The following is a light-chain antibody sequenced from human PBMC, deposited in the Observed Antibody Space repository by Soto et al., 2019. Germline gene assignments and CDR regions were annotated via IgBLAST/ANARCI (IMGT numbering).Light chain of an antibody. CDR1: SSDVGGYNY. J-gene: IGLJ1*01. Sequence: QSALTQPASVSGSPGQSITISCIGTSSDVGGYNYVSWYQQHPGKAPKLMIYEVTNRPSGVSNRFSGSKSGNTASLTISGLQAEDEADYYCSSYRSSTSYVFGTGTKLTVL. CDR2: EVT. V-gene: IGLV2-14*01. CDR3: SSYRSSTSYV.